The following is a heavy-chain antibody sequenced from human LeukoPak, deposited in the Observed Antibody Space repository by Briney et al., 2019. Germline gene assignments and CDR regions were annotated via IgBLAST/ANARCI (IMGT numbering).Heavy chain of an antibody. D-gene: IGHD3-22*01. Sequence: PSETLSLTCTVSGGSISSSSYYWGWIRQPPGKGLEWIGSIYYSGSTYYNPSLKSRVTISVDTSKNQFSLKLSSVTAADAAVYYCARVPYDSSGYYYFDRLAKNWYFDLWGRGTLVTVSS. CDR2: IYYSGST. J-gene: IGHJ2*01. CDR3: ARVPYDSSGYYYFDRLAKNWYFDL. V-gene: IGHV4-39*07. CDR1: GGSISSSSYY.